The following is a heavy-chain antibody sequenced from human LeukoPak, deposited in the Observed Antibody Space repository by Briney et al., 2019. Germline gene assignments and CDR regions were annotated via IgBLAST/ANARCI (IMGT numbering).Heavy chain of an antibody. CDR3: ASATIFGVVIYY. D-gene: IGHD3-3*01. J-gene: IGHJ4*02. CDR2: ISYDGSNK. V-gene: IGHV3-30*03. Sequence: GGSLRLSCAASGFTFSSYGMHWVRQAPGKGLEWVAVISYDGSNKYYADSMKGRFTISRDNSKNTLYLQMNSLRAEDTAVYYCASATIFGVVIYYWGQGTLVTVSS. CDR1: GFTFSSYG.